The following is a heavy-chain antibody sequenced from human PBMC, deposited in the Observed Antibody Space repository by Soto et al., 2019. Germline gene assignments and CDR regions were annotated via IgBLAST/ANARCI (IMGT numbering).Heavy chain of an antibody. Sequence: GGSLRLSYAASGFTFSAYEMAWVRQAPGKGLEAFSSISGPGDRAYYADSVKGRFTVSRDDTKNTLSLQMNSLRAEDTAVYYCTREAYDFWSGYYPYYYYYMDVWGKGTTVTVSS. D-gene: IGHD3-3*01. CDR2: ISGPGDRA. J-gene: IGHJ6*03. CDR1: GFTFSAYE. CDR3: TREAYDFWSGYYPYYYYYMDV. V-gene: IGHV3-23*01.